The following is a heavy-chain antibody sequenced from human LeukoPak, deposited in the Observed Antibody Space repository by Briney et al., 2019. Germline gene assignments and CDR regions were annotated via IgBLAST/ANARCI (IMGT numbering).Heavy chain of an antibody. D-gene: IGHD3-3*01. Sequence: GGSLRLSCAASGFTFDDYAMHWVRQAPGKGLEWVSGISWNSGSIGYADSVKGRFTISRDNAKNSLYLQMNSLRAEDMALYYCAKGGFGVGSRFDYWGQGTLVTVSS. CDR2: ISWNSGSI. CDR3: AKGGFGVGSRFDY. V-gene: IGHV3-9*03. J-gene: IGHJ4*02. CDR1: GFTFDDYA.